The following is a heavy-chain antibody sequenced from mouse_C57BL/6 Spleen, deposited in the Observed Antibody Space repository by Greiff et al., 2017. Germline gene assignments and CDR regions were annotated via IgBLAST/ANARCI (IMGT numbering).Heavy chain of an antibody. CDR3: AREGLGGRGGFAY. CDR2: INPSNGGT. Sequence: QVQLQQPGTELVKPGASVKLSCKASGYTFTSHWMHWVKQRPGQGLEWIGNINPSNGGTNYNEKFKRKATLTVDKSSSTAYMQLRSLTAEDSAVYFCAREGLGGRGGFAYWGQGTLVTVSA. D-gene: IGHD1-1*02. J-gene: IGHJ3*01. V-gene: IGHV1-53*01. CDR1: GYTFTSHW.